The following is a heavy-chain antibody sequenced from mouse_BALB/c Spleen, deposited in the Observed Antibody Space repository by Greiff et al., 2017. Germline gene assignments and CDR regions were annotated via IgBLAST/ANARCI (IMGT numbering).Heavy chain of an antibody. J-gene: IGHJ1*01. CDR1: GFSLTSYG. CDR2: IWSGGST. CDR3: ARKRYGSSTGYFDV. D-gene: IGHD1-1*01. Sequence: VKLVESGPGLVQPSQSLSITCTVSGFSLTSYGVHWVRQSPGKGLEWLGVIWSGGSTDYNAAFISRLSISKDNSKSQVFFKMNSLQANDTAIYYCARKRYGSSTGYFDVWGAGTTVTVSS. V-gene: IGHV2-2*02.